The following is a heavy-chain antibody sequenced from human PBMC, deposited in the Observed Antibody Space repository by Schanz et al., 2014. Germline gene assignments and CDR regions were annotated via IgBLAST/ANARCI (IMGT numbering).Heavy chain of an antibody. CDR2: IIPILGIA. CDR1: GGTFSTYV. J-gene: IGHJ3*02. V-gene: IGHV1-69*02. CDR3: ARGTMPGTFDI. D-gene: IGHD2-2*01. Sequence: QVQLVQSGAEVKKPGSSMKVSCKASGGTFSTYVVVCVRQAPGQGLEWMGRIIPILGIANYAQNFQGRVTITADKSTSTAYMELSSLRYEDTALYYCARGTMPGTFDIWGQGTMVTVSS.